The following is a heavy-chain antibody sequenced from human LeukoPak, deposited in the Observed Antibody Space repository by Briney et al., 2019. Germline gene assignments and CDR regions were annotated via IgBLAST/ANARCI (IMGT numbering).Heavy chain of an antibody. CDR3: ARAPPRGSYYRGYFDY. J-gene: IGHJ4*02. CDR1: GGSISSYY. V-gene: IGHV4-59*01. D-gene: IGHD3-10*01. CDR2: IYYSGST. Sequence: SETLSLTCTVSGGSISSYYWSWIRQAPGKGLEWIGYIYYSGSTTYNPSLKSRVTMSVDTSKNQFSLNLSSVTAADTAVYYCARAPPRGSYYRGYFDYWGQGTLVTVSS.